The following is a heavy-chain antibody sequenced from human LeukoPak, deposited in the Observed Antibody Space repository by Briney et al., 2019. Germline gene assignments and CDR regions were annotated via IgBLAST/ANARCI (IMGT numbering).Heavy chain of an antibody. CDR2: ITQGGSTI. J-gene: IGHJ1*01. Sequence: GGSLRLSCEASGFTLSSYDMNWVRQAPGKGLQWISHITQGGSTIYYADSVKGRFTIFRDNAKSSLYLQMDSLRVEDTAIYYCARSRGKYFQRWGQGTLVTVSS. CDR1: GFTLSSYD. CDR3: ARSRGKYFQR. V-gene: IGHV3-48*03. D-gene: IGHD3-16*01.